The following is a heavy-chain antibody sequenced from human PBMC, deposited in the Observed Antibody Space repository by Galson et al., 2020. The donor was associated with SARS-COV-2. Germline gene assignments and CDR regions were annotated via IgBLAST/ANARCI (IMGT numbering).Heavy chain of an antibody. Sequence: NSGGSLRLSCAASGFTFSNSYLSWIRQAPGKGLEWVSFISRHGDTIYYASSVKGRFTISRDNPKNLLFLQMNSLRAEDTAVYYCAKALDGQNFFDLWGHGTLVTVSS. CDR3: AKALDGQNFFDL. CDR1: GFTFSNSY. CDR2: ISRHGDTI. D-gene: IGHD1-1*01. J-gene: IGHJ2*01. V-gene: IGHV3-11*04.